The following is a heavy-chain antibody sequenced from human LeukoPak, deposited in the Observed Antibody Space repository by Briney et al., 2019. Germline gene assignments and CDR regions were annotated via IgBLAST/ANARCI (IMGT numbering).Heavy chain of an antibody. CDR1: GFTFSIYS. CDR3: ARDFCSGGACYAFNF. J-gene: IGHJ4*02. Sequence: GSLTLSCAASGFTFSIYSMNWVRQAPGKGLEWVSSVSRSASHIYYADSVKGRFTISRDNAKNSLYLQMNSLRAEDTAVYYCARDFCSGGACYAFNFWGQGSLASVSS. CDR2: VSRSASHI. V-gene: IGHV3-21*01. D-gene: IGHD2-21*02.